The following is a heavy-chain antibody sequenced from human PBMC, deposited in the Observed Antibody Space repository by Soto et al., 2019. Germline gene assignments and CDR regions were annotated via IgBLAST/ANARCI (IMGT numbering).Heavy chain of an antibody. V-gene: IGHV3-30*18. D-gene: IGHD2-21*02. CDR3: AKVHIVVVTAIQEDYGMDA. Sequence: GGSLRLSCAASGFTFSSYGMHWVRQAPGKGLEWVAVTSYDGSNKYYADSVKGRFTISRDNSKNTLYLQMNSLRAEDTAVYYCAKVHIVVVTAIQEDYGMDAWGQGTTVTAP. J-gene: IGHJ6*02. CDR2: TSYDGSNK. CDR1: GFTFSSYG.